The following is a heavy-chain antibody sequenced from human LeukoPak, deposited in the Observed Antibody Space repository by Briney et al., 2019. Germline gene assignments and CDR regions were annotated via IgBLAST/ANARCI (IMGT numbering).Heavy chain of an antibody. Sequence: GSLRLSCAASGFTFSSYAMSWVRQPPGKGLEWIGEINHSGSTNYNPSLKSRVTISVDTSKNQFSLKLSSVTAADTAVYYCADYYYDSSGYHDYWGQGTLVTVSS. CDR3: ADYYYDSSGYHDY. D-gene: IGHD3-22*01. J-gene: IGHJ4*02. CDR2: INHSGST. V-gene: IGHV4-34*08. CDR1: GFTFSSYA.